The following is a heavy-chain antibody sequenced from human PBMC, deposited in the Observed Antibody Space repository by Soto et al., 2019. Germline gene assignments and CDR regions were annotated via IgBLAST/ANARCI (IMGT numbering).Heavy chain of an antibody. V-gene: IGHV1-69*01. Sequence: VKVSCKASGGTFSSYAISWLRQAPGQGLEWMGGIIPIFGTANYAQKFQGRVTITADESTSTAYMELSSLRSEDTAVYYCARDNCGGDCYPDFLGMDVWGQGTTVTVSS. CDR1: GGTFSSYA. CDR2: IIPIFGTA. J-gene: IGHJ6*02. D-gene: IGHD2-21*02. CDR3: ARDNCGGDCYPDFLGMDV.